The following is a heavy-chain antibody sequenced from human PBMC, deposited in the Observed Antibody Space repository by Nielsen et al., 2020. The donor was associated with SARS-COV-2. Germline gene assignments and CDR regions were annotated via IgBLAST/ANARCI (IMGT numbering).Heavy chain of an antibody. D-gene: IGHD3-9*01. V-gene: IGHV3-21*01. CDR1: GLTFNTYS. J-gene: IGHJ4*02. CDR2: ISSSGSYI. CDR3: ARRNILDY. Sequence: LKISCAASGLTFNTYSMIWVRQAPGGGLEWVSHISSSGSYIYYADSVKGRFTISRDNAKNSLYLQMNSLRVEDTAVYYCARRNILDYWGQGTLVTVSS.